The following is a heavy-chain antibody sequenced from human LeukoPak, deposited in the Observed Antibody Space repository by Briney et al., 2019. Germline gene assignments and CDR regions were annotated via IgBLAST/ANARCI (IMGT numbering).Heavy chain of an antibody. CDR1: GGSFSGYY. V-gene: IGHV4-34*01. Sequence: SETLSLTCAVYGGSFSGYYWSWIRQPPGKGLEWIGEINHSGSTNYNPSLKSRVTISVDTSKNQFSLKLSSVTAADTAVYYCARENGGSKPYYYYYMDVWGKGTTVTISS. CDR2: INHSGST. J-gene: IGHJ6*03. CDR3: ARENGGSKPYYYYYMDV. D-gene: IGHD4-23*01.